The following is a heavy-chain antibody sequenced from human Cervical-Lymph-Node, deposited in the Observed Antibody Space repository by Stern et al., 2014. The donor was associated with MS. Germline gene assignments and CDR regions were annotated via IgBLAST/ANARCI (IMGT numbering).Heavy chain of an antibody. Sequence: QMQLVESGPEVMRPGTSVRVSCKASGFTFISYAMQWVRQARGQGLEWIGFIGGDSADTRYAQKFHDRVSISRDMSTSTVNMELSSLRSEDTAVYYCAAEGEYIRSGIYHYTGMDVWGQGTTVTVSS. CDR2: IGGDSADT. V-gene: IGHV1-58*02. CDR3: AAEGEYIRSGIYHYTGMDV. CDR1: GFTFISYA. J-gene: IGHJ6*02. D-gene: IGHD3-10*01.